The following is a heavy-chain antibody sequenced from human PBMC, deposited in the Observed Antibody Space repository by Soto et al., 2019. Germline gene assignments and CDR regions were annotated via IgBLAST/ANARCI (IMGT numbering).Heavy chain of an antibody. D-gene: IGHD3-10*01. J-gene: IGHJ4*02. Sequence: EVQLLESGGGLVQPGGSLRLSCAASGFTFSSYAMSWVRQAPGKGLEWVSAISGSGGSTYYAESVKGRFTIARDHSKNTLYLQMNSLRAEDTAVYYCAKSRQYGSGSYRLNFDYWGQGTLVTVSS. V-gene: IGHV3-23*01. CDR1: GFTFSSYA. CDR3: AKSRQYGSGSYRLNFDY. CDR2: ISGSGGST.